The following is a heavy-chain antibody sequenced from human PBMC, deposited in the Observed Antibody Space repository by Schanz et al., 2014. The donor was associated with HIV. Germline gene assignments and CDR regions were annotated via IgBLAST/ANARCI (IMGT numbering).Heavy chain of an antibody. J-gene: IGHJ4*02. D-gene: IGHD6-13*01. V-gene: IGHV1-69*01. CDR3: ARDSPVAAGTLDY. CDR2: IIPIFGTS. Sequence: QVQLVQSGAEVKKPGSSVKVSCKASGGTFSSYAVSWVRQAPGQGLEWMGGIIPIFGTSNYAQKFQGRATITADESTSTAYMELSSLRSEDTAVYYCARDSPVAAGTLDYWGQGTLVTVSS. CDR1: GGTFSSYA.